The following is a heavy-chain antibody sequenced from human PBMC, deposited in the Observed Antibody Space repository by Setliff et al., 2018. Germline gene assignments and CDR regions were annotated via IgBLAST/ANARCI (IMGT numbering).Heavy chain of an antibody. D-gene: IGHD6-13*01. V-gene: IGHV1-2*06. CDR1: GYTFSGYY. Sequence: ASVKVSCKASGYTFSGYYMHWVRQAPGQGLEWMGRINPNSGGTNYAQKFQGRVTMTSDSSISTAYMELSGLRSDDTAVYSCARDQGHGITAAGPDFWGQGTLVTVSS. J-gene: IGHJ4*02. CDR2: INPNSGGT. CDR3: ARDQGHGITAAGPDF.